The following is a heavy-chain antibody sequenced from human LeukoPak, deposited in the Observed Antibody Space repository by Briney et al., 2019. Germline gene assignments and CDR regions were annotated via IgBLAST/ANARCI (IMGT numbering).Heavy chain of an antibody. V-gene: IGHV4-39*01. CDR2: IYYSGST. CDR3: ARSHYKPGIAVGEYFDY. J-gene: IGHJ4*02. Sequence: SETLSLTCTVSGGSISSSSYYWGWIRQPPGKGLEWIGSIYYSGSTYYNPSLKSRVTISVDTSKNQFSLKLSSVTAADTAVYYCARSHYKPGIAVGEYFDYWGQGTLVTVSS. D-gene: IGHD6-19*01. CDR1: GGSISSSSYY.